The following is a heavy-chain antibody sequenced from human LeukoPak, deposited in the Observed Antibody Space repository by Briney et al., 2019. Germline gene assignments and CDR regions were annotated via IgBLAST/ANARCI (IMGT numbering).Heavy chain of an antibody. CDR3: ARADRLDGSPYLIGP. V-gene: IGHV1-2*02. D-gene: IGHD1-26*01. Sequence: ASVKVSCKTSGYSFTDYYMHWVRQAAGQGLEWMGWINPNSGGTSTAQKFQGRITMTRDTSITTVYMEVSWLTSDDTAIYYYARADRLDGSPYLIGPWGQGTLVTVSS. CDR1: GYSFTDYY. J-gene: IGHJ5*02. CDR2: INPNSGGT.